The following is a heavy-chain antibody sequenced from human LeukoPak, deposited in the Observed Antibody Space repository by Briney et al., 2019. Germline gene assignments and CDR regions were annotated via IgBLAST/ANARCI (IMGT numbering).Heavy chain of an antibody. D-gene: IGHD3-3*01. Sequence: TSETLSLTCTVSGGSISSGDYYWSWIRQPPGKGLEWIGYIYYSGSTYYNPSLKSRVTISVDTSKNQFSLKLSSVTAADTAVYYCAREDLGFGGWSGGYLRSGDYWGQGTLVTVSS. CDR1: GGSISSGDYY. CDR2: IYYSGST. J-gene: IGHJ4*02. V-gene: IGHV4-30-4*08. CDR3: AREDLGFGGWSGGYLRSGDY.